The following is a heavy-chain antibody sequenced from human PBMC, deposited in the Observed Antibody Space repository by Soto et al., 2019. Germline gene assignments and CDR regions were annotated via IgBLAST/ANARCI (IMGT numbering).Heavy chain of an antibody. D-gene: IGHD6-13*01. CDR2: IYWNDDK. CDR1: SLNTNRVG. V-gene: IGHV2-5*01. J-gene: IGHJ5*01. CDR3: VYRRRYSRTWFHW. Sequence: SLNTNRVGVCWIRQHPGKVLEWLALIYWNDDKRYSPSLKSRLTITKDTSKNQVVLTMTNMDPVDTATYYCVYRRRYSRTWFHW.